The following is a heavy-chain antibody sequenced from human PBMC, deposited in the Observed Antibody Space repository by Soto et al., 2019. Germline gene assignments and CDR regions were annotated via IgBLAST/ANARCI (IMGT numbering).Heavy chain of an antibody. CDR1: GVSISSGGYH. V-gene: IGHV4-31*03. Sequence: SETLSLTCTVSGVSISSGGYHWSWIRQHPGKGLEWIGYIYYSGSTYYNPSLKSRVTISVDTSKNQFSLKLSSVTAADTAVYYCASYAGVDWFDPWGQGTLVTVSS. D-gene: IGHD3-16*01. J-gene: IGHJ5*02. CDR3: ASYAGVDWFDP. CDR2: IYYSGST.